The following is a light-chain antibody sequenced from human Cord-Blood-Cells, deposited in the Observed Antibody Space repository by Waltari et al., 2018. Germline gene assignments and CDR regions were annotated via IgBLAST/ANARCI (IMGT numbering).Light chain of an antibody. CDR2: DVS. CDR3: CSYAGSYV. CDR1: SSDVGGSNY. V-gene: IGLV2-11*01. Sequence: QSALTQTRSVSGSPGQSVTISCTGTSSDVGGSNYVSWYQQHPGNAPKLMIYDVSKRPSGVPDRFSGSKSGNTASLTISGLQAEDEADYYCCSYAGSYVFGTGTKVTVL. J-gene: IGLJ1*01.